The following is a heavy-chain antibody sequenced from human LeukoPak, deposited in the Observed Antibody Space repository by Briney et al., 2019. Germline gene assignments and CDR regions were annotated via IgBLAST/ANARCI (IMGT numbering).Heavy chain of an antibody. CDR1: GGSISSSNW. D-gene: IGHD3-3*02. CDR3: ARVPSLSTGYYYYYMDV. CDR2: IYHSGST. V-gene: IGHV4-4*02. J-gene: IGHJ6*03. Sequence: PSETLSLTCAVSGGSISSSNWWSWVRQPPGKGLEWIGEIYHSGSTNYNPSLKSRVTISVDKSKNQFSLKLSSVTAADTAVYYCARVPSLSTGYYYYYMDVWGKGTTVTVSS.